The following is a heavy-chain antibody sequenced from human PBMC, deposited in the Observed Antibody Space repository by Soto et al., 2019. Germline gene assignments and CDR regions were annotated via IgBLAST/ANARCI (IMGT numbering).Heavy chain of an antibody. V-gene: IGHV4-34*01. CDR2: INHSGST. D-gene: IGHD2-2*02. J-gene: IGHJ4*02. CDR1: GGSFSGYY. Sequence: SETLSLTCAVYGGSFSGYYWSWIRQPPGKGLEWIGEINHSGSTNYNPSLKSRVTISVDTSKNQFSLKLSSVTAADTAVYYCARGYHYFDYWGQGTLVTVSS. CDR3: ARGYHYFDY.